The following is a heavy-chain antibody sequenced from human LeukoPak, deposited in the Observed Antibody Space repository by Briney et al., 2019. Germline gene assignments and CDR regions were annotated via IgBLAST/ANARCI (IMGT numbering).Heavy chain of an antibody. CDR3: ARDASSEDISWWLDS. CDR1: GYTFTSRW. V-gene: IGHV1-46*04. Sequence: GASVKVSCKASGYTFTSRWMHWVRQAPGQGPEWLGVINPTGSSTSYAHKLQGGVTMTRDTSTSTDYMELRSLRSDDTAVYYCARDASSEDISWWLDSWGQGTPVTVSS. D-gene: IGHD6-6*01. J-gene: IGHJ5*01. CDR2: INPTGSST.